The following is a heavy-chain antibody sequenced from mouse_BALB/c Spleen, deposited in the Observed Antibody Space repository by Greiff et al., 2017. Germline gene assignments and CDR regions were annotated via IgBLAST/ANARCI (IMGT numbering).Heavy chain of an antibody. J-gene: IGHJ4*01. CDR2: IHPSGSET. CDR3: ERLPMSTTYDAMDY. D-gene: IGHD2-4*01. V-gene: IGHV1S82*01. Sequence: QVQLQQPGAELVRPGASVKLSCTASGYSFTSYWMNWVKQRPGQGLEWIGMIHPSGSETRLNQKFKDKATLNVDTSSSTAYMQLSSPTSEDSAVYYSERLPMSTTYDAMDYWGQGTSVTVSS. CDR1: GYSFTSYW.